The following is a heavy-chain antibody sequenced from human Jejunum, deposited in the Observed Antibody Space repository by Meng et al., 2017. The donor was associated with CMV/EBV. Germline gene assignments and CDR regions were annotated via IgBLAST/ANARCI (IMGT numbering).Heavy chain of an antibody. D-gene: IGHD3-10*01. CDR1: GYSIISGYC. CDR2: FYQSESP. Sequence: LTCTVSGYSIISGYCWGCLRQPPGKGLGWVGSFYQSESPNYNPSLKSRVTISVDTSKNQFSLSLNSVTAADTAVYYCARRSSHFNYWGQGLLVTVSS. CDR3: ARRSSHFNY. V-gene: IGHV4-38-2*02. J-gene: IGHJ4*02.